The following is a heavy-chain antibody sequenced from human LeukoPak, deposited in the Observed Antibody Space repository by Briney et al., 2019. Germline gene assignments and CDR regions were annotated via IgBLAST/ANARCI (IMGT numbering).Heavy chain of an antibody. Sequence: GGSLRLSCAASGLTFSNYWMDWVRQAPGKGLEWVANIKQDGSEKNYVDSVKGRFIISRDNAENSLYLQMNTLRADDTAVYYCARDGFGTGSNWGQGTLVTVSS. D-gene: IGHD3-16*01. CDR3: ARDGFGTGSN. J-gene: IGHJ4*02. CDR2: IKQDGSEK. CDR1: GLTFSNYW. V-gene: IGHV3-7*03.